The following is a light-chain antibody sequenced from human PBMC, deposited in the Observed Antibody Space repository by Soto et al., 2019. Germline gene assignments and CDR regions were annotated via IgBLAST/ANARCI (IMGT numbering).Light chain of an antibody. CDR1: QNIKTY. CDR3: QQLNSYPLT. J-gene: IGKJ4*01. CDR2: AAS. Sequence: DIQMTQSPSSLSASVGYRVPITCRASQNIKTYLNWYQQKPGKAPNLLIYAASSLHSGVPSRFSGSGSGTDFTLTISSLQPEDFATYYCQQLNSYPLTFGGGTKVDIK. V-gene: IGKV1-17*01.